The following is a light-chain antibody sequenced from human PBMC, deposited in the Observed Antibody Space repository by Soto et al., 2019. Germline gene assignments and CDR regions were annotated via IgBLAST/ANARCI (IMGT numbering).Light chain of an antibody. J-gene: IGKJ1*01. Sequence: DIQMTQSPSTLSASVGDRVTITCRASQSISSWLAWYQQKPGKAPKLLIYDASGLESGVPSRFSGSGSGTEFTLTISSLQPDDFATYYCQQYNRGTFGQGTKVDIK. CDR3: QQYNRGT. V-gene: IGKV1-5*01. CDR2: DAS. CDR1: QSISSW.